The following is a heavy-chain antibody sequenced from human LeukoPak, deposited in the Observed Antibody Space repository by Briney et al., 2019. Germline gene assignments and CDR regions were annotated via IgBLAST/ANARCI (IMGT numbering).Heavy chain of an antibody. CDR2: ISDSGGTI. J-gene: IGHJ4*02. CDR3: AKDPVSVVVPLFDY. CDR1: GFTFSSSA. D-gene: IGHD2-21*01. V-gene: IGHV3-23*01. Sequence: GGSLRLSCAASGFTFSSSAMSWVRQAPGKGLQWVSSISDSGGTIFYGDSVKGRFTVSKDNSRNTLSLQMNSLRAEDTAVYYCAKDPVSVVVPLFDYWGQGTLVTVSS.